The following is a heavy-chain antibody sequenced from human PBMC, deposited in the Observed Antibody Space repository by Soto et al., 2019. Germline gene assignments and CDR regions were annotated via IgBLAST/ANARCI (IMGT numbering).Heavy chain of an antibody. V-gene: IGHV1-69*01. J-gene: IGHJ4*02. CDR2: IIPIFGTA. Sequence: QVQLVQSGAEVKKPGSSVKVSCKASGGTFSSYAISWVRQAPGQGLEWMGGIIPIFGTANNAQKFQGRVTITADETTSTAYMELSSMRSEDTAVYYCARQGDDFWSGYPYYFDYWGQGTLVTGSS. D-gene: IGHD3-3*01. CDR3: ARQGDDFWSGYPYYFDY. CDR1: GGTFSSYA.